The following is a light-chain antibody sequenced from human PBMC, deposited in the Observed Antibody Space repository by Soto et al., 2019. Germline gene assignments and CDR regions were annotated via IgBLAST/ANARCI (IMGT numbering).Light chain of an antibody. CDR1: QSVSNNY. CDR2: GAS. J-gene: IGKJ1*01. V-gene: IGKV3-20*01. Sequence: EIVLTQSPGTLSLSPGERATLSCRASQSVSNNYLAWYQQKPGQAPRLLIYGASSRATGIPDRFRGSGSGTEFTLPISRLEPEDFAVFYCQQYGGSPRTFGQGTRVEIK. CDR3: QQYGGSPRT.